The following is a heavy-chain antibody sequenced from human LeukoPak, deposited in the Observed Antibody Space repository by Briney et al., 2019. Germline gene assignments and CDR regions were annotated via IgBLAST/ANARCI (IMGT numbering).Heavy chain of an antibody. CDR3: ARGQGDYGGNWFDP. D-gene: IGHD4-17*01. CDR1: RFTVSSNY. CDR2: IYSGGST. V-gene: IGHV3-53*01. Sequence: GGSLRLSCAASRFTVSSNYMSWVRQAPGKGLEWVSVIYSGGSTYYADSVKGRFTISRDNSKNKLYLQMNSLRAEDTAVYYCARGQGDYGGNWFDPWGQGTLVSVSS. J-gene: IGHJ5*02.